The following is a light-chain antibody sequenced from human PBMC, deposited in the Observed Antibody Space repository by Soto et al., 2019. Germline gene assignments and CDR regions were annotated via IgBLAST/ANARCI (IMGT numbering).Light chain of an antibody. V-gene: IGKV1-9*01. Sequence: DIQLTQSPSFLSASVGDRVSITCRASQGISSYLAWYQQKPGKAPKLLIYAASTLQSGGPSRLSGSGSGTEFTLTISSLQPEDFATYYCQQVISYPYTFGQGTKLEI. CDR2: AAS. CDR3: QQVISYPYT. J-gene: IGKJ2*01. CDR1: QGISSY.